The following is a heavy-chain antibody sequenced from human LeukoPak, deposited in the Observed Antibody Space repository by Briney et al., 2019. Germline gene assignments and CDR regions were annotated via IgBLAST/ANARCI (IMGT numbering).Heavy chain of an antibody. Sequence: SETLSLTCTVSGGSISSYYWSWIRQPPGKGLEWIGYIYYSGSTNYNPSLKSRVTISVDTSKNQFSLKLSSVTAADTAVYYCARDRPMLTYYYYGMDVWGQGTTVTVSS. V-gene: IGHV4-59*01. CDR3: ARDRPMLTYYYYGMDV. CDR2: IYYSGST. J-gene: IGHJ6*02. D-gene: IGHD3-10*02. CDR1: GGSISSYY.